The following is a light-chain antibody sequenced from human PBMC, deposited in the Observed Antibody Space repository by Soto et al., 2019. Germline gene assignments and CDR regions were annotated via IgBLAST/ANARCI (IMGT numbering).Light chain of an antibody. CDR1: QNIGSN. Sequence: EIVLTQSPATLSLSPGERATLSSRASQNIGSNFLAWYQHKPGRAPRLLIYDASSRAPGIPVRFSGSGSWTDFTLTISSLEPEDFAVYYCQHRYNWPPLAFGGGTKVEMK. CDR2: DAS. CDR3: QHRYNWPPLA. J-gene: IGKJ4*01. V-gene: IGKV3-11*01.